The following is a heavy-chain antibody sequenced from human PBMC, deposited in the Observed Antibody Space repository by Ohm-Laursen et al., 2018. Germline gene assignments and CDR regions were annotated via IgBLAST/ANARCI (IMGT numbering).Heavy chain of an antibody. J-gene: IGHJ4*02. CDR3: AGDRNSNTWSYY. CDR2: ISASSATI. V-gene: IGHV3-11*04. CDR1: AFTLTDYY. D-gene: IGHD6-13*01. Sequence: SLRLSCTASAFTLTDYYMSWIRQAPGKGLEWVAYISASSATIYYADSVKGRFSISRGTAKNSMYLQMNSLRAEDTAVYYCAGDRNSNTWSYYWGQGTLVTVS.